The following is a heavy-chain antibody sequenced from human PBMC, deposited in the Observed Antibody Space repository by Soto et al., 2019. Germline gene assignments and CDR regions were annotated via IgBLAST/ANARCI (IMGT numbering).Heavy chain of an antibody. CDR2: VYHSGSL. Sequence: QVQLQESGPGLVKPSGTRSLTCAVSGGSISSSNWWSWVRQPPGKGLEWIGEVYHSGSLNYNPSLKSQVTISVDKSKNQFSLKLSSVTASDTAVYYCARDLTRITIFGPVIIQGGAFDIWGHGTMVTVSS. D-gene: IGHD3-9*01. CDR3: ARDLTRITIFGPVIIQGGAFDI. CDR1: GGSISSSNW. J-gene: IGHJ3*02. V-gene: IGHV4-4*02.